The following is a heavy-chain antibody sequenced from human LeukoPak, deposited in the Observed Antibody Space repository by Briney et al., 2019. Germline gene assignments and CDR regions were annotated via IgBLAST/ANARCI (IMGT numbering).Heavy chain of an antibody. D-gene: IGHD3-22*01. CDR3: ARQVYDSSGYSDY. CDR1: GYSFTSYW. Sequence: GKSLKISCKGSGYSFTSYWISWVRQMPGKGLEWMGRIDPSDSYTNYSPSFQGHVTISADKSISTAYLQWSSLKASDTAMYYCARQVYDSSGYSDYWGQGTLVTVSS. V-gene: IGHV5-10-1*01. CDR2: IDPSDSYT. J-gene: IGHJ4*02.